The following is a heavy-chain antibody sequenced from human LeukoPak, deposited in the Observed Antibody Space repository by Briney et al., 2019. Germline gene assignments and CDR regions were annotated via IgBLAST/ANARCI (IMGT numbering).Heavy chain of an antibody. Sequence: SETLSLTCTVSGGSISSYYWSWIRQPPGKGLEWIGEINHSGSTNYNPSLKSRVTISVDTSKNQFSLKLSSVTAADTAVYYCARLVGYCSSTSCYRYYYYGVDVWGQGTTVTVSS. J-gene: IGHJ6*02. CDR2: INHSGST. CDR1: GGSISSYY. CDR3: ARLVGYCSSTSCYRYYYYGVDV. V-gene: IGHV4-34*01. D-gene: IGHD2-2*01.